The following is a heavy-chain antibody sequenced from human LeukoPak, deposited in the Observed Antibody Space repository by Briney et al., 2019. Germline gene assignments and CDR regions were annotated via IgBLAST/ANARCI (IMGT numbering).Heavy chain of an antibody. CDR2: INHSGST. V-gene: IGHV4-34*01. D-gene: IGHD5-24*01. CDR1: GGSFSGYY. Sequence: SETLSLTCAVYGGSFSGYYWSWIRQPPGKGLEWIGEINHSGSTNYNPSLKSRVTISVDTSKNQFSLKLSSVTAADTTVYYCARRRDGYNWSGYFDYWGQGTLVTVSS. CDR3: ARRRDGYNWSGYFDY. J-gene: IGHJ4*02.